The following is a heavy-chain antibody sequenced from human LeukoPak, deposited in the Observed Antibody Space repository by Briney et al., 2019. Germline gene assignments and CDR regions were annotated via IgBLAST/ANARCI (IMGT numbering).Heavy chain of an antibody. D-gene: IGHD6-19*01. J-gene: IGHJ4*02. V-gene: IGHV3-9*03. CDR3: AKHIRPAIVVAGHIDY. CDR1: GFTFDDFA. CDR2: ISWNSGSI. Sequence: PGGSLRLSCTASGFTFDDFAMHWVRQAPGRGLEWVSGISWNSGSIGYADSVKGRFTISRDNAKNSLYLQMNSLRAEDMALYYCAKHIRPAIVVAGHIDYWGQGTLVTVSS.